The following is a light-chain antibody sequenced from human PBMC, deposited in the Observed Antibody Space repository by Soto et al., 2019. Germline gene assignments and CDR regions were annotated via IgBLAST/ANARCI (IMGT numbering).Light chain of an antibody. V-gene: IGKV1-5*01. CDR1: ESIRTW. Sequence: DIQMTQSPSTLAASVEDRVTITFLASESIRTWLAWYQHKPGKASKFLIYDASTLESGVPSRFSGSGSGTEFTLTIGGLQPDDFATYYCQQFNSYPITFGQGTRLEIK. J-gene: IGKJ5*01. CDR2: DAS. CDR3: QQFNSYPIT.